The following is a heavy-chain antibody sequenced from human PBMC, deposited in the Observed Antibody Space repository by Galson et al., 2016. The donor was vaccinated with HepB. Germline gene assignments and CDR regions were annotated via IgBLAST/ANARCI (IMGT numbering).Heavy chain of an antibody. CDR1: GLSFNKYA. J-gene: IGHJ4*02. CDR3: AKLTKADFWNGYIDN. Sequence: SLRLSCAASGLSFNKYAMAWVRQAPGKGLEWVSGISAGGGNTHFIDSVMGRFTISRDNSKNTLYLEMISLRAEDTAVYYCAKLTKADFWNGYIDNWGQGTVVTVSS. CDR2: ISAGGGNT. V-gene: IGHV3-23*01. D-gene: IGHD3-3*01.